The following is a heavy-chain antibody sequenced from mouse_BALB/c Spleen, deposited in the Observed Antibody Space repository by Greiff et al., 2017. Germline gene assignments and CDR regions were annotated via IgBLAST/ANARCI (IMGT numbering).Heavy chain of an antibody. CDR3: ARQGANYSPLSFDY. CDR2: ISSGGSYT. V-gene: IGHV5-6*01. J-gene: IGHJ2*01. Sequence: EVKLMESGGDLVKPGGSLKLSCAASGFTFSSYGMSWVRQTPDKRLEWVATISSGGSYTYYPDSVKGRFTISRDNAKNTLYLQMSSLKSEDTAMYYCARQGANYSPLSFDYWGQGTTLTVSS. CDR1: GFTFSSYG. D-gene: IGHD2-12*01.